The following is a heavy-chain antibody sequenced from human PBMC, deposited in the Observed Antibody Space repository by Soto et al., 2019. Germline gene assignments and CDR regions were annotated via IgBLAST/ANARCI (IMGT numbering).Heavy chain of an antibody. J-gene: IGHJ6*02. V-gene: IGHV3-23*01. CDR3: AKWGNDWGYYYYGFNV. Sequence: GGSLRLSCAASGFTFSSYDMSWVRQAPGKGLEWVATVTGSGGSTYYADSVKGRFTISRDNSKNTLYLQMNSLRADDTALYYCAKWGNDWGYYYYGFNVWGQGTTVTVS. CDR2: VTGSGGST. D-gene: IGHD7-27*01. CDR1: GFTFSSYD.